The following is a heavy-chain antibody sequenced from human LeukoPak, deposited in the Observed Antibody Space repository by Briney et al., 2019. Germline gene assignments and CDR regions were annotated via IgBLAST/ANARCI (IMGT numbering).Heavy chain of an antibody. D-gene: IGHD5-18*01. Sequence: GGSLRLSCAASGFTFSSYAMSWLRQAPGKGLEWVSAISGSGGSTYYEDSVKGRFTISRDNSKNTLYLQMSSLRAEDTAVYYCAKDPKKPGYSYVDYWGQGTLVTVSS. J-gene: IGHJ4*02. CDR1: GFTFSSYA. CDR3: AKDPKKPGYSYVDY. V-gene: IGHV3-23*01. CDR2: ISGSGGST.